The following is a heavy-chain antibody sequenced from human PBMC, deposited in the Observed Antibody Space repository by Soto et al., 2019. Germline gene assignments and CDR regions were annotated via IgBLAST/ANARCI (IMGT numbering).Heavy chain of an antibody. D-gene: IGHD3-3*01. J-gene: IGHJ4*02. CDR1: GFTFSSYA. CDR2: ISGSGGST. Sequence: GGSLRLSCAASGFTFSSYAMSWVRQAPGKGLEWVSAISGSGGSTYYADSVKGRFTISRDNSKNTLYLQMNSLRAEDTAVYYCAKGITIFGVVEETDYWGQGTLVTVSS. CDR3: AKGITIFGVVEETDY. V-gene: IGHV3-23*01.